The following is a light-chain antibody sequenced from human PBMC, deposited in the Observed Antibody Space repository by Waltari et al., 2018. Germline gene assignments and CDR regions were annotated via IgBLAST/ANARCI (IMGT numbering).Light chain of an antibody. V-gene: IGLV2-14*01. J-gene: IGLJ2*01. CDR3: SSYTSSSINVL. Sequence: QSALTNPASVSGAPRQPITLSCTGTSSDVGDYNYVSCYQQHPDKAPKRVIYDVSKRPSGVSNLFSGSKSGNTASLTISGLQAEDEADYYCSSYTSSSINVLFGGGTKLTVL. CDR1: SSDVGDYNY. CDR2: DVS.